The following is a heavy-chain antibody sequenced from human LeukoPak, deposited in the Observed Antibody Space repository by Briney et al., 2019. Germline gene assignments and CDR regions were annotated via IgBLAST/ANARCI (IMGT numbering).Heavy chain of an antibody. Sequence: ASVKVSCKASGYTFTSYYMHWVRQAPGQGLEWMGIINPSGGSTSYAQKFQGRVTMTRDTSTSTVYMELSSLRSEDTAVYYCARDLWGQWELLGSYYYYGMDVWGQGTTVTVSS. D-gene: IGHD1-26*01. V-gene: IGHV1-46*01. CDR3: ARDLWGQWELLGSYYYYGMDV. CDR1: GYTFTSYY. CDR2: INPSGGST. J-gene: IGHJ6*02.